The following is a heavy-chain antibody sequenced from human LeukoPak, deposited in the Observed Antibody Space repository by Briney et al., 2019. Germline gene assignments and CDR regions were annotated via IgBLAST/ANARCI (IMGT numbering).Heavy chain of an antibody. V-gene: IGHV4-39*07. D-gene: IGHD1-14*01. CDR3: ARKTSAGPTKAAFDI. J-gene: IGHJ3*02. CDR1: GGSIRSSYYY. CDR2: IYDSWCT. Sequence: SETLSLTCNVSGGSIRSSYYYWGWIRLPPGKGLEWIGSIYDSWCTYYNPSLKSRVTISVDTSKNQFSLERSRRTAVDTAVYYCARKTSAGPTKAAFDIWGEGTMVAVST.